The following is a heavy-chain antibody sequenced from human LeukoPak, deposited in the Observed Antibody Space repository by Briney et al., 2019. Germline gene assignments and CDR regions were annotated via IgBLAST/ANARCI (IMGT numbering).Heavy chain of an antibody. CDR3: AKQSAGVTTGYFDY. CDR1: GFTFSSYA. D-gene: IGHD1-26*01. J-gene: IGHJ4*02. V-gene: IGHV3-23*01. CDR2: ISDSAGST. Sequence: GGSLRLSCAASGFTFSSYAMSWVRQAPGKGLEWVSSISDSAGSTYYAASVTGRFTISRDSSRTTLYLQVNSLRAEDTAVYYCAKQSAGVTTGYFDYWGQGTLVTVSS.